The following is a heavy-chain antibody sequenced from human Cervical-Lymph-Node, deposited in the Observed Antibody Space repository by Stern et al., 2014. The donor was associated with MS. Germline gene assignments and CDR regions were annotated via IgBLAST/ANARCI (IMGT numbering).Heavy chain of an antibody. J-gene: IGHJ4*02. CDR1: GFSFTNVW. D-gene: IGHD3-3*01. CDR3: TTVFALGGRSPGY. CDR2: IKSNTDGGTT. V-gene: IGHV3-15*01. Sequence: VQLVESGGGLVKPGGSLRLSCAASGFSFTNVWMSWVRQAPGKGLEWVGRIKSNTDGGTTDYAAPVNGRFTMSRDDSKDMLYLKMNSLKMEDTAVYYCTTVFALGGRSPGYWGQGTLVTVSS.